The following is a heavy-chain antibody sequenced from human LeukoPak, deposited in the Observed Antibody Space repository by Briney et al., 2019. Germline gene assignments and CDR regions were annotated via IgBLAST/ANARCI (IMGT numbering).Heavy chain of an antibody. Sequence: PGESLKISCKGFGYTFTTDWIGWVRQVPGKGLEWVGFIFPHDSNIRYGPSFQGQVTISADKSISTAYLQWSSLKASDTGMYYCVRRIDSGDYFDYWGQGTLVTVSS. CDR2: IFPHDSNI. CDR3: VRRIDSGDYFDY. J-gene: IGHJ4*02. V-gene: IGHV5-51*01. D-gene: IGHD4-17*01. CDR1: GYTFTTDW.